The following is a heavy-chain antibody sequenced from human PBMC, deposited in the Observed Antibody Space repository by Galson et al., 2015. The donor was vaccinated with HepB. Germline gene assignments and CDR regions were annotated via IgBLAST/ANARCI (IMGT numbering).Heavy chain of an antibody. Sequence: SLRLSCAASGFTFSSYGMHWVRQAPGKGLEWVAFIRYDGSNKYYADSVKGRFTISRDNSKNTLYLQMNSLRAEDTAVYYCAKDMGRRDGYIGAFWYWGQGTLVTVSS. V-gene: IGHV3-30*02. D-gene: IGHD5-24*01. CDR1: GFTFSSYG. CDR2: IRYDGSNK. CDR3: AKDMGRRDGYIGAFWY. J-gene: IGHJ4*02.